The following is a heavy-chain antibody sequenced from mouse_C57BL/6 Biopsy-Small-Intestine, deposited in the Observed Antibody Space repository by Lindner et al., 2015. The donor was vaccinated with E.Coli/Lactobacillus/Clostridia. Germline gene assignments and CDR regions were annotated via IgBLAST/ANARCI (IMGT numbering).Heavy chain of an antibody. CDR3: AREIVSIIGGTQYDYGKDV. CDR2: INGYNGRT. V-gene: IGHV1-85*01. D-gene: IGHD1-1*01. Sequence: SVKVSCKTSGYDFSKFGLTWVRQGPGQGLEWMGWINGYNGRTNYAPNLQDRLTLSTDTSTSTGYLELKSLRVDDTAVYFCAREIVSIIGGTQYDYGKDVWGQGTTVTVSS. J-gene: IGHJ1*01. CDR1: GYDFSKFG.